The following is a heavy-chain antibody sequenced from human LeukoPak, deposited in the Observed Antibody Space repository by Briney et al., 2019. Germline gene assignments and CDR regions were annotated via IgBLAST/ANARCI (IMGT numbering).Heavy chain of an antibody. J-gene: IGHJ4*02. D-gene: IGHD3-22*01. Sequence: SETLSLTCAVYGGSFSGYYWSWIRQPPGKGLEWSGEINHSGSTNYNPSLKSRVTISVDTSKNQFSLKLSSVTAADTAVYYCATPYINSSGYYPSFDYWGQRTLVTVSS. CDR3: ATPYINSSGYYPSFDY. CDR2: INHSGST. V-gene: IGHV4-34*01. CDR1: GGSFSGYY.